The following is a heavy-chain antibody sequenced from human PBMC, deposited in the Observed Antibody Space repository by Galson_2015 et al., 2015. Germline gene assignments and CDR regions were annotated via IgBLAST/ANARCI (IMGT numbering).Heavy chain of an antibody. D-gene: IGHD2-2*02. CDR1: GFTFSSYA. CDR3: ARDLVSEYQLLNPYYYYGMDV. CDR2: ISYDGSNK. Sequence: SLRLSCAASGFTFSSYAMHWVRQAPGKGLEWVAVISYDGSNKYYADSVKGRFTISRDNSKNTLYLQMNSLRAEDTAVYYCARDLVSEYQLLNPYYYYGMDVWGQGTTVTVSS. V-gene: IGHV3-30-3*01. J-gene: IGHJ6*02.